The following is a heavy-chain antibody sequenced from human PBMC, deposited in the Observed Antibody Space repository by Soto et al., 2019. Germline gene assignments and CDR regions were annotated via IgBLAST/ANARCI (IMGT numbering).Heavy chain of an antibody. J-gene: IGHJ4*02. V-gene: IGHV4-30-4*01. CDR3: ATGGAGCGGDCYSDY. D-gene: IGHD2-21*02. CDR1: GGSISSGDYY. Sequence: QVQLQESGPGLVKPSQTLSLTCTVSGGSISSGDYYWSWIRQPPGKGLEWIGYIYYSGSNYYNPSLKSRVTISVDTSNTQFSLKLSSVTAADTAVYYCATGGAGCGGDCYSDYWGQGTLVTVSS. CDR2: IYYSGSN.